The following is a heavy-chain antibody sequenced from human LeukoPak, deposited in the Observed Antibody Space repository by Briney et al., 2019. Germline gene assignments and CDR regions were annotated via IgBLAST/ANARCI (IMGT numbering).Heavy chain of an antibody. J-gene: IGHJ4*02. D-gene: IGHD3-3*01. CDR1: GFTFSAHR. CDR2: IYQGGSET. V-gene: IGHV3-7*01. CDR3: AREGTFGYHYFDY. Sequence: PRGSLRLSCTVSGFTFSAHRMSWVRQAPGKGLEWVANIYQGGSETHYVDSVKGRFTISRDNAKNSLYLHLSSLRAEDTAVNYCAREGTFGYHYFDYWGQGALVTVSS.